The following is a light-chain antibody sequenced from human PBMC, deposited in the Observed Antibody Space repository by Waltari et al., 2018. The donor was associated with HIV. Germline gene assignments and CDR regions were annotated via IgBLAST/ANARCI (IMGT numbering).Light chain of an antibody. J-gene: IGKJ1*01. CDR1: QSVSSY. Sequence: EIVLTQSPAPLSLSPGERATLSCRARQSVSSYLAWYQQKPGQAPRLLIYDASDRATGIPARFSGSGSGTDFTLTISSLEPEDFAVYYCQQRSSWPRTFGRGTKVEIK. CDR2: DAS. V-gene: IGKV3-11*01. CDR3: QQRSSWPRT.